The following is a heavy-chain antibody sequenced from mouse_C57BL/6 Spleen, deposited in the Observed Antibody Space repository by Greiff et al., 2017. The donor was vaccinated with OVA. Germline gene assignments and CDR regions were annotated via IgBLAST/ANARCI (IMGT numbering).Heavy chain of an antibody. CDR1: GYTFTSYW. Sequence: QVQLQQPGAELVKPGASVKMSCKASGYTFTSYWITWVKQRPGQSLEWIGDIYPGSGSTNYTEKFKSTATLTVDTSSSTAYMQLSSLTSEDSSVYYCAISSNDGYSAWFAYWGQGTLVTVSA. D-gene: IGHD2-3*01. CDR3: AISSNDGYSAWFAY. J-gene: IGHJ3*01. V-gene: IGHV1-55*01. CDR2: IYPGSGST.